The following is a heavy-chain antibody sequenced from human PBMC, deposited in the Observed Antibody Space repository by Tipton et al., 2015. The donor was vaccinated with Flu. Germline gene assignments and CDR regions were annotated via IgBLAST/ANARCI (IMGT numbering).Heavy chain of an antibody. J-gene: IGHJ1*01. V-gene: IGHV4-61*01. CDR2: IYYSGST. CDR1: GVSIRSASDY. D-gene: IGHD6-13*01. Sequence: TLSLTCTVSGVSIRSASDYWGWVRQTPGKGLEWIGYIYYSGSTNYNPSLKSRVTISVDTSKNQFSLKLSSMTAADTAVYYCARGSSWYLHFQHWGQGTLVTVSS. CDR3: ARGSSWYLHFQH.